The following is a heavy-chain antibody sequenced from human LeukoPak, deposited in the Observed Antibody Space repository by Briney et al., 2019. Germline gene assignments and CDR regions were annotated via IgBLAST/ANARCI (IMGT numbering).Heavy chain of an antibody. CDR2: ISSSSSYI. CDR3: ARDSGNYLDAFDI. CDR1: GFTFSRHS. Sequence: PGGSLRLSSAASGFTFSRHSINWVRQAPGKGLEWVSSISSSSSYIYYADSVKGRFTISRDNAKNSLYLQMNSLRAEDTAVYYCARDSGNYLDAFDIWGQGTMVTVSS. V-gene: IGHV3-21*01. D-gene: IGHD1-7*01. J-gene: IGHJ3*02.